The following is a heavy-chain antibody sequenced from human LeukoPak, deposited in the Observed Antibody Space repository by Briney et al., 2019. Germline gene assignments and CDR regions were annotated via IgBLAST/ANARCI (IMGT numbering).Heavy chain of an antibody. CDR2: IVVGSGST. J-gene: IGHJ6*02. Sequence: SVKVSCKASGFTFTSSPMRWVRQARGQRLEWIGWIVVGSGSTNYAQKFQERVTITRDMSTSTAYMELSSLRSEDTAVYYCAAATNGYYFFDYYYGMDVWGQGTTVTVSS. CDR1: GFTFTSSP. V-gene: IGHV1-58*02. CDR3: AAATNGYYFFDYYYGMDV. D-gene: IGHD3-3*01.